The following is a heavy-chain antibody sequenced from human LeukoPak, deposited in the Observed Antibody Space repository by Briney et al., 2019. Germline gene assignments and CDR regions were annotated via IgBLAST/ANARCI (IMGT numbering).Heavy chain of an antibody. V-gene: IGHV3-74*01. J-gene: IGHJ6*03. Sequence: GESLRLSCEATGFTFSRDWMHWVRQAPGKGLVWVSRIHSEGSPATYADSVKGRFTISRDNAKNTLYLQMDSLRVEDTAVYYCARDLGYYYMDVWGKGTTVTVFS. CDR2: IHSEGSPA. CDR3: ARDLGYYYMDV. D-gene: IGHD3-3*01. CDR1: GFTFSRDW.